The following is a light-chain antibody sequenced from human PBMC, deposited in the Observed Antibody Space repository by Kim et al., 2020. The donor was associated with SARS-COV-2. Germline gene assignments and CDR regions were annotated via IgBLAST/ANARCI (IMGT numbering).Light chain of an antibody. CDR3: ATWDDSLNGWV. Sequence: GQRVTMSCYGSDYNIGYYPVTWYKHLPGTAPNLLMYSNNQRPSGVPDRFYGSKSGTSASLAISGLQSEDEADYYCATWDDSLNGWVFGGGTQLTVL. CDR1: DYNIGYYP. J-gene: IGLJ3*02. CDR2: SNN. V-gene: IGLV1-44*01.